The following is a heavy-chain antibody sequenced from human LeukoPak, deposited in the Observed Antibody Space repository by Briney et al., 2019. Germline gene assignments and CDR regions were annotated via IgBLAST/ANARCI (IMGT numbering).Heavy chain of an antibody. CDR2: INHSGST. J-gene: IGHJ4*02. D-gene: IGHD2-15*01. V-gene: IGHV4-34*01. CDR1: GGSLSGYY. CDR3: ARGDEVDTN. Sequence: PSETLSLTCAVYGGSLSGYYWSWIRQPPGKGLEWIGEINHSGSTNYNPSLKSRVTISVDTSKNQFSLKLSSVTAADTAVYYCARGDEVDTNWGQGTLVTVSS.